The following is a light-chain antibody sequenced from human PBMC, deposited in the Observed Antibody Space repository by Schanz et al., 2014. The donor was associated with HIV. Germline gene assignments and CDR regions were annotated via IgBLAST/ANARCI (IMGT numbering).Light chain of an antibody. CDR2: EVS. CDR1: SSDVGKYNL. CDR3: SSHTGRSSWV. J-gene: IGLJ3*02. V-gene: IGLV2-14*02. Sequence: QSALTQPASVSGSPGQSITISCTGTSSDVGKYNLVSWYQQHPGTAPKLMIYEVSNRPSGVPDRFSGSKSGNTASLTISGLQAEDEGDYYCSSHTGRSSWVFGGGTKLTV.